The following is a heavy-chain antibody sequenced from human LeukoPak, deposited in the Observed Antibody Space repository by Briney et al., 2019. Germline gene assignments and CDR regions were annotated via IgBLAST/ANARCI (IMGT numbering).Heavy chain of an antibody. J-gene: IGHJ1*01. V-gene: IGHV3-9*03. CDR3: AKADSSSLNLAEYFQH. D-gene: IGHD6-6*01. Sequence: LPGGSLRLSCAASGFTFEDYGMHWVRHVPGKGLEWVSGLSSDSNHIDYADSVKGRFTISRDNANNYLYLQMNSLRAEDMALYYCAKADSSSLNLAEYFQHWGQGTLVTVSS. CDR2: LSSDSNHI. CDR1: GFTFEDYG.